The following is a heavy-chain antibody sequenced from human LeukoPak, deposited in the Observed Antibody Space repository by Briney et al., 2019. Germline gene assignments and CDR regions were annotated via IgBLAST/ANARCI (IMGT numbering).Heavy chain of an antibody. V-gene: IGHV4-59*01. J-gene: IGHJ4*02. D-gene: IGHD3-10*01. Sequence: SETLSLTCTVSGGSISSYYWSWIRQPPGKGLEWIGYIYYSGSTNYNPSLESRVTISVDTSKNQFSLKLSSVTAADTAVYYCARVYGSGSPHTDYWGQGTLVTVSS. CDR1: GGSISSYY. CDR3: ARVYGSGSPHTDY. CDR2: IYYSGST.